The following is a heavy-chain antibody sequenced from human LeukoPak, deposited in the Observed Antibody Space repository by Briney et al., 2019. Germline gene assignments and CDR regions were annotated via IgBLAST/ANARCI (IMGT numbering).Heavy chain of an antibody. J-gene: IGHJ4*02. D-gene: IGHD2-15*01. V-gene: IGHV3-21*01. Sequence: GGSLRLSCAASGFTFSSYSMNWVRQAPGKGLEWVLSISSSSSYIYYADSVKGRFTISRDNAKNSLYLQMNSLRAEDTAVYYCAREPEGLLAFDYWGQGTLVTVSS. CDR3: AREPEGLLAFDY. CDR1: GFTFSSYS. CDR2: ISSSSSYI.